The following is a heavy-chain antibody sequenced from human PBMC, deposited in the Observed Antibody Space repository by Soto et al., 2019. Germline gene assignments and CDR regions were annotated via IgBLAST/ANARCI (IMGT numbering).Heavy chain of an antibody. CDR1: GGSISSGGYP. D-gene: IGHD3-22*01. J-gene: IGHJ4*02. Sequence: PSETLSLTCAVSGGSISSGGYPWSWIRQPPGKGLEWIGYIYHSGSTYYNPSLKSRVTISVDRSKNQFSLKLSSVTAADTAVYYCARAPARYYYDSSGYYYGDYFDYWGQGTLVTVSS. CDR2: IYHSGST. V-gene: IGHV4-30-2*01. CDR3: ARAPARYYYDSSGYYYGDYFDY.